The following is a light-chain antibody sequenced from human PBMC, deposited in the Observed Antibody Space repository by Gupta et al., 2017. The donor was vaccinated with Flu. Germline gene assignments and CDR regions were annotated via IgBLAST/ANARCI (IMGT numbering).Light chain of an antibody. CDR1: NIGGKS. J-gene: IGLJ3*02. CDR3: QVWAICSEQKV. CDR2: DDS. Sequence: GKTASIPCGGNNIGGKSVHWFQQRPGQAPVLVVYDDSARPSGIPERFSGNNAGRTANLVISAAEAGDEADDYCQVWAICSEQKVFGGGTNLTVL. V-gene: IGLV3-21*03.